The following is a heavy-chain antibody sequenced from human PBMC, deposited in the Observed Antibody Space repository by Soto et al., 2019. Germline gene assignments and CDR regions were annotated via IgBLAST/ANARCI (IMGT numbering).Heavy chain of an antibody. D-gene: IGHD2-8*02. V-gene: IGHV3-30*03. CDR1: GFIVSSYG. CDR3: TGEVASGY. CDR2: ISRDGGTK. Sequence: VQLVESGGGVVQPGRSLRLSCAASGFIVSSYGMHWVRQAPGKGLEWVAVISRDGGTKYYADSVKGRFAISKDNSRNTLFLEMNSLRGDDMAVYYCTGEVASGYWGQGTLVTVSS. J-gene: IGHJ4*02.